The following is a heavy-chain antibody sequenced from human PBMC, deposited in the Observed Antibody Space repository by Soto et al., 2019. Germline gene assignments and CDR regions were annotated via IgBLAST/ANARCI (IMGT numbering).Heavy chain of an antibody. D-gene: IGHD6-13*01. J-gene: IGHJ4*02. Sequence: DSVKVSCKASGYTFTSYGISWVRQAPGQGLEWMGWISAYNGNTNYAQKLQGRVTMTTDTSTSTAYMELRSLRSDDPAVYYCARDGPPFLSSSWYDYWGRAALGTVPS. CDR1: GYTFTSYG. CDR2: ISAYNGNT. CDR3: ARDGPPFLSSSWYDY. V-gene: IGHV1-18*01.